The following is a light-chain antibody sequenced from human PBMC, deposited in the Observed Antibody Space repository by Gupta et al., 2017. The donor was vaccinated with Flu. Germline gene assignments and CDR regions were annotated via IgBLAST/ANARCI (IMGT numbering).Light chain of an antibody. Sequence: SSELTQDPAVSVSLGQTVRLTCQGDSLRSYFATWYQQKPRQAPVLVIYGKNNRPSGIPDRFSGSSSGNTASLTITGAQAEDEADYYCNSRDSSSNHVVFGGGTKLTVL. J-gene: IGLJ2*01. CDR3: NSRDSSSNHVV. CDR1: SLRSYF. V-gene: IGLV3-19*01. CDR2: GKN.